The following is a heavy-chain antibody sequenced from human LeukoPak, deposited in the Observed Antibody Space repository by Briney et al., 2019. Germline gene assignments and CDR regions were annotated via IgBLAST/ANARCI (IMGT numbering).Heavy chain of an antibody. J-gene: IGHJ1*01. CDR2: ISGTGGRT. V-gene: IGHV3-23*01. CDR1: GFPFNNFF. D-gene: IGHD3-3*01. Sequence: GGSLTLSCAASGFPFNNFFMTWVRQPPGKGLEWIASISGTGGRTFYADSVKRRFTISRNNSKNTVFLQMNSLRAEDTAVYYCARDYESVGPPEYLQHWGQGTLVTVSS. CDR3: ARDYESVGPPEYLQH.